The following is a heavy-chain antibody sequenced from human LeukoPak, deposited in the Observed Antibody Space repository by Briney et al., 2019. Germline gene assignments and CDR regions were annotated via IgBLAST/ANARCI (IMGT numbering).Heavy chain of an antibody. CDR1: GYRFTTDY. V-gene: IGHV5-51*01. J-gene: IGHJ3*02. CDR3: ARQAYGSHFDAFDI. Sequence: GESLKISCQASGYRFTTDYIGWVRQMPGKGLEWMGIIYPDDSETNYSPSFQGQVSMSVDKSITTAYLQWSSLKASDTAIYYCARQAYGSHFDAFDIWGQGTMVTVSS. D-gene: IGHD3-22*01. CDR2: IYPDDSET.